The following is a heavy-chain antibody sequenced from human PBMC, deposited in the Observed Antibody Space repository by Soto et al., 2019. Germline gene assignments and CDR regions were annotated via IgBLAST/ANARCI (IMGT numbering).Heavy chain of an antibody. J-gene: IGHJ6*02. CDR3: ARHSRGIVVVPGAIRYFYYGMDV. CDR2: IYPGDSNI. V-gene: IGHV5-51*01. Sequence: PGESLKISCKGSGFSFNNYWIGLVRHMPGKGLELMGIIYPGDSNIRYSPSFLGQATISADKSISTAYLQWSSLKASDTAMYYCARHSRGIVVVPGAIRYFYYGMDVWGQGTTVTV. D-gene: IGHD2-2*02. CDR1: GFSFNNYW.